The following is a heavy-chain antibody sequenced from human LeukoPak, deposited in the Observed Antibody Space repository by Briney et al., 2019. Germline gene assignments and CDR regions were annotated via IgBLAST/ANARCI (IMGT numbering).Heavy chain of an antibody. CDR2: IYYSGST. J-gene: IGHJ4*02. CDR3: ARDIVVVPALYYFDY. V-gene: IGHV4-30-4*01. CDR1: GGSISSGDYY. Sequence: SATLSLTCTVSGGSISSGDYYWSWIRQPPGKGLEWIGYIYYSGSTYYNPSLKSRVTISVDTSKNQFSLKLSSVTAADTAVYYCARDIVVVPALYYFDYWAREPWSPSPQ. D-gene: IGHD2-2*01.